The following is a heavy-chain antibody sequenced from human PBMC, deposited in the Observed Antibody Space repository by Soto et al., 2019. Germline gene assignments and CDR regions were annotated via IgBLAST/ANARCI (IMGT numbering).Heavy chain of an antibody. CDR2: IYYSGST. CDR3: ARRERAAGTDWWFDP. V-gene: IGHV4-39*01. J-gene: IGHJ5*02. CDR1: GGSISSSSFH. D-gene: IGHD6-13*01. Sequence: SSETLSLTCTVSGGSISSSSFHWGWIRQPPWKGLEWIGSIYYSGSTYYSPSLKSRVTILVDTSKNQFSLKLSSVTAADTAVYYCARRERAAGTDWWFDPWGQGTLVTVSA.